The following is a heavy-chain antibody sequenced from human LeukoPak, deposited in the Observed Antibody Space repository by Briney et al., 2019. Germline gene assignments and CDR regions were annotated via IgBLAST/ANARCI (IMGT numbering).Heavy chain of an antibody. D-gene: IGHD6-13*01. V-gene: IGHV1-18*01. CDR3: AREAYSSSWYRRGGRFDP. CDR1: GYTFTSYG. CDR2: ISAYNGNT. J-gene: IGHJ5*02. Sequence: GASVKVSCKASGYTFTSYGISWVRQAPGQGLEWMGWISAYNGNTNYAQKLQGRVTMTTDTSTSTAYMELRSLRSDDTAVYYCAREAYSSSWYRRGGRFDPWGQGTLVTVSS.